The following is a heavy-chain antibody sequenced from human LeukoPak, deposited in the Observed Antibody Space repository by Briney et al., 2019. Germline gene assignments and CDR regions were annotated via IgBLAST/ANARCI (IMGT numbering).Heavy chain of an antibody. Sequence: AGGSLRLSCAASGFTFSSYAMSWVRQAPGKGLEWVSAISGSGGSTYYADSVKGRFTISRDNSKNTLYLQMNSLRAEDTAVYYCAKDQLYCSGGSCYLPPYYFDYWGQGTLVTVSS. D-gene: IGHD2-15*01. CDR3: AKDQLYCSGGSCYLPPYYFDY. CDR2: ISGSGGST. J-gene: IGHJ4*02. CDR1: GFTFSSYA. V-gene: IGHV3-23*01.